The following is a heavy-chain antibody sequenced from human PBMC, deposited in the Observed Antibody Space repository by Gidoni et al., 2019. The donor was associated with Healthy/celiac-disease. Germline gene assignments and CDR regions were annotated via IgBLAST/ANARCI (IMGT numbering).Heavy chain of an antibody. D-gene: IGHD3-22*01. CDR2: IYSGGSK. V-gene: IGHV3-53*02. CDR1: GFTVSSNY. CDR3: ARGPGSSGYYYYFDY. Sequence: EVQLVETGGGLIQPGGSLRLSFAASGFTVSSNYMSWVRQAPGKGLEWVSVIYSGGSKYYADSVKGRFTISRDNSKNTLYLQMNSLRAEDTAVYYCARGPGSSGYYYYFDYWGQGTLVTVSS. J-gene: IGHJ4*02.